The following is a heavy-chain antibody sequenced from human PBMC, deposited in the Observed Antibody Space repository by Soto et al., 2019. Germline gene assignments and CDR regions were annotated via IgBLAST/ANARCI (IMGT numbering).Heavy chain of an antibody. CDR3: ARDSFSYDYIWGSYRVPPDY. V-gene: IGHV3-7*01. J-gene: IGHJ4*02. CDR2: IKQDGSEK. CDR1: GFTFSSYW. D-gene: IGHD3-16*02. Sequence: GGSLRLSCAASGFTFSSYWMSWVRQAPGKGLEWVANIKQDGSEKYYVDSVKGRFTISRDNAKNSLYLQMNSLRAEDTVVYYFARDSFSYDYIWGSYRVPPDYWGKGTLVTVSS.